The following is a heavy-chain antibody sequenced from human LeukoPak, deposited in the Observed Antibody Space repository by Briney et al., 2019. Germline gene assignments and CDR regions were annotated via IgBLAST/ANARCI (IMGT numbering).Heavy chain of an antibody. V-gene: IGHV5-10-1*01. CDR3: ARHVYCSSTSCYAAFDI. D-gene: IGHD2-2*01. Sequence: GESLRISCKGSGYRFTSYWSSWVRRMAGGGREWRGGIDRSDSHTNYSPSFQANVTISADKSISTTYLQWSSMKASDTAMYYCARHVYCSSTSCYAAFDIWGQGTMVTVSS. J-gene: IGHJ3*02. CDR1: GYRFTSYW. CDR2: IDRSDSHT.